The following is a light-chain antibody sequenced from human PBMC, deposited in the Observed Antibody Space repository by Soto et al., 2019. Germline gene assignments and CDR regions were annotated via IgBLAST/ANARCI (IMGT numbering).Light chain of an antibody. CDR2: AVS. CDR1: QGISSY. J-gene: IGKJ1*01. CDR3: QQYYSYPRT. V-gene: IGKV1-8*01. Sequence: AIRMTQSPSSLSASTGDRVTITCRASQGISSYLAWYQQKPGKAPKLLIYAVSTLQRGVPSRFSGSGSGTDFTLTISCLQSEDFATYYCQQYYSYPRTFGQGTKVEIK.